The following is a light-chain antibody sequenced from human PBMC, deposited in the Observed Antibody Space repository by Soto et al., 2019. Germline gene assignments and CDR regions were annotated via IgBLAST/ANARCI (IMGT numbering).Light chain of an antibody. CDR3: CSYTTSTTYV. CDR2: GVN. J-gene: IGLJ1*01. Sequence: QSALTQPDSVSGSPGQSITISCTGTVSDVGGYDSVSWYQQHPGRAPKLIIYGVNNRPSGVSNRFSASKSADTAPLTISGLQAEDEANYYCCSYTTSTTYVYGTGTKVTVL. V-gene: IGLV2-14*03. CDR1: VSDVGGYDS.